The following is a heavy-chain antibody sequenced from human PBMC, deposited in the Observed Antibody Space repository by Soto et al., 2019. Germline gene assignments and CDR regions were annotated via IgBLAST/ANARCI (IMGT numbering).Heavy chain of an antibody. CDR1: GGSFSGYY. V-gene: IGHV4-34*01. J-gene: IGHJ6*02. CDR3: ARLIAARYYYYGMDV. D-gene: IGHD6-13*01. CDR2: INHSGST. Sequence: PSETLSLTCAVYGGSFSGYYWSWIRQPPGKGLEWIGEINHSGSTNYNPSLKSRVTISVDTSKNQFSLKLSSVTAADTAVYYCARLIAARYYYYGMDVWGPGTTVAVPS.